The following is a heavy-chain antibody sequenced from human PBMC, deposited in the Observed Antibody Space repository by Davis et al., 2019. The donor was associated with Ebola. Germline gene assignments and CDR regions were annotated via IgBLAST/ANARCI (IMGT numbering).Heavy chain of an antibody. V-gene: IGHV1-2*05. J-gene: IGHJ3*02. Sequence: AASVKVSCKASGYTFTGFYMHWVRQAPGQGLEWMGRINPKSGGTNYAQKFQGRVTVTRDTSINTAYMELSRLRSDDSVVYYCARAAFGGVNDAFDIWGQGTMVTVSS. CDR3: ARAAFGGVNDAFDI. CDR1: GYTFTGFY. D-gene: IGHD3-16*01. CDR2: INPKSGGT.